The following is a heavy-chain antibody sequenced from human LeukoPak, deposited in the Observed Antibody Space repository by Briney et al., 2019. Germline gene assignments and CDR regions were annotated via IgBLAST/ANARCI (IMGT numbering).Heavy chain of an antibody. CDR1: GGSISSYY. D-gene: IGHD3-10*01. V-gene: IGHV4-59*01. CDR2: IYYSGST. Sequence: PSETLSLTCTVSGGSISSYYWSWIRQPPGKGLEWIGYIYYSGSTNYTPSLKSRVTISVDTSKNQFSLKLSSVTAADTAVYYCARVAVRGVIFDYWGQGTLVTVSS. CDR3: ARVAVRGVIFDY. J-gene: IGHJ4*02.